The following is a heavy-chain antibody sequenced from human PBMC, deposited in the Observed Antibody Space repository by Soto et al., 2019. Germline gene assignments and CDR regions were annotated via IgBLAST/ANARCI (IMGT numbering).Heavy chain of an antibody. V-gene: IGHV4-4*02. CDR2: IYHSGST. J-gene: IGHJ4*02. CDR3: AGVEVAGTRVDY. D-gene: IGHD6-19*01. CDR1: GGSISSSNW. Sequence: QVQLQESGPGLVKPSGTLSLTCAVSGGSISSSNWWSWVRQPPGKGLEWIGEIYHSGSTNYNPSLKSRVTISEDKSKNQFSLKLGSVTAADTAGYYVAGVEVAGTRVDYGGQGTLVTVSS.